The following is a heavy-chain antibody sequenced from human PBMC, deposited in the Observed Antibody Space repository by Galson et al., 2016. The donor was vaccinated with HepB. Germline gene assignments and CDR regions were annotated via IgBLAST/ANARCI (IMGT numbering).Heavy chain of an antibody. Sequence: SVKVSCKASGYTFTDYGVNWVRQAPGQGLEWMGWIDTKNGNTVYARKLQGRVTMTTDTSTNTAYMELTSLRSDDTAVYYCARDLVDSSGGVDYWGQGTLVTVSS. D-gene: IGHD6-19*01. CDR3: ARDLVDSSGGVDY. CDR2: IDTKNGNT. J-gene: IGHJ4*02. CDR1: GYTFTDYG. V-gene: IGHV1-18*04.